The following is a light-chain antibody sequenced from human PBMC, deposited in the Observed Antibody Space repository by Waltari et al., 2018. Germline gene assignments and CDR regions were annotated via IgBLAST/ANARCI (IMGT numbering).Light chain of an antibody. CDR1: SSDVGGYNS. J-gene: IGLJ3*02. Sequence: QSALTQTASVSGSPGQSITISCTGTSSDVGGYNSVSWYQQHPGKAPKLMICEVRNRPSGVSNRFSGAKSGNTASLPIAGLQAEDEADYYCSSYAGSSTLEVFGGGTKLTVL. V-gene: IGLV2-14*01. CDR2: EVR. CDR3: SSYAGSSTLEV.